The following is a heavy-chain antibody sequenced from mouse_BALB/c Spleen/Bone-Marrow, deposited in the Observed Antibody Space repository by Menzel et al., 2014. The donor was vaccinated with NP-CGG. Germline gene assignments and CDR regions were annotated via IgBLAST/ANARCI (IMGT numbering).Heavy chain of an antibody. D-gene: IGHD1-1*01. V-gene: IGHV5-12-1*01. CDR2: ISSGGGST. J-gene: IGHJ3*01. CDR3: ARQILRGFAY. CDR1: GFAFSSYD. Sequence: LVESGGGLVKPGGSLKLSCAASGFAFSSYDMSWVRQTPEKRLEWVAYISSGGGSTYYSDTVKGRFTISRDNAKNTLYLQMSSLKSEDTAMYYCARQILRGFAYWGQGTLVTVSA.